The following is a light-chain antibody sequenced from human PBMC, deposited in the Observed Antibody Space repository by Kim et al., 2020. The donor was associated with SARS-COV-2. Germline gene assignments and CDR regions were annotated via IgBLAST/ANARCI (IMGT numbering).Light chain of an antibody. CDR1: QSVSSSY. CDR2: GAY. CDR3: QQHGTSPWT. J-gene: IGKJ1*01. Sequence: SPGERATLSFRASQSVSSSYLAWYQQQPGQAPRLLIYGAYNRDTAIPERFTGSGSGTDFTLTISRLEPEDFAVYYCQQHGTSPWTFGQGTKVDIK. V-gene: IGKV3-20*01.